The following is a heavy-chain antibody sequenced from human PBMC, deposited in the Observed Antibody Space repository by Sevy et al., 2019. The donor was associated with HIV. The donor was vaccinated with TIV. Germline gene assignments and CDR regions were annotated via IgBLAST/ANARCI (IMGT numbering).Heavy chain of an antibody. CDR1: GYRFTNYW. J-gene: IGHJ4*02. D-gene: IGHD2-2*01. Sequence: GESLKISCKGSGYRFTNYWIGWVRQMPGKCLEWMGIIHPGDSETRYSPSLQGQVTFSADRSIDTVYLQWSSLRASDSAVYYCARLRGSSFSSMEVWGQGTLVTVSS. V-gene: IGHV5-51*01. CDR3: ARLRGSSFSSMEV. CDR2: IHPGDSET.